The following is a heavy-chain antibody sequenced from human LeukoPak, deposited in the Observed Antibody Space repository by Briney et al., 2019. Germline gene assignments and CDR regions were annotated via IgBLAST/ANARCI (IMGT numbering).Heavy chain of an antibody. CDR1: GFTFSSYS. J-gene: IGHJ5*02. D-gene: IGHD2-2*02. CDR2: ISSSSSYI. Sequence: GGSLRLSCAASGFTFSSYSMNWVRQAPGKGLEWVSSISSSSSYIYYADSVKGRFTISRDNAKKSLYLQMNSLRAEDTAVYYCARGVVPAAIQYNWFDPWGQGTLVTVSS. V-gene: IGHV3-21*01. CDR3: ARGVVPAAIQYNWFDP.